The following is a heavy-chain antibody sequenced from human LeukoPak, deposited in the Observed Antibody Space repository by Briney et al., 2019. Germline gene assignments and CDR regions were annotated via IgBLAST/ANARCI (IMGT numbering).Heavy chain of an antibody. CDR1: GGSISSSSYY. J-gene: IGHJ5*02. CDR3: ARLMNWFDP. CDR2: IYYSGST. V-gene: IGHV4-39*01. Sequence: SETLSLTCTVSGGSISSSSYYCGWIRQPPGKGLEWIGSIYYSGSTYYNPSRKNRVTISSDTSTNQFSLKLSSVTAADTAVYYCARLMNWFDPWGQGTLVTVYS.